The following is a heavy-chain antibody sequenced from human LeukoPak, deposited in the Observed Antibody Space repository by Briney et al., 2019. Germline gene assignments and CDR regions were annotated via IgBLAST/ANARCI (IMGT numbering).Heavy chain of an antibody. CDR2: TYYSGST. CDR3: ARRMVRGVNWFDP. V-gene: IGHV4-39*01. J-gene: IGHJ5*02. D-gene: IGHD3-10*01. Sequence: SETLSLTCTVSGGSISSSSYYWGWIRQPPGKGLEWIGSTYYSGSTYYNPSLKSRVTISVDTSKNQFSLKLSSVTAADTAVYYCARRMVRGVNWFDPWGQGTLVTVSS. CDR1: GGSISSSSYY.